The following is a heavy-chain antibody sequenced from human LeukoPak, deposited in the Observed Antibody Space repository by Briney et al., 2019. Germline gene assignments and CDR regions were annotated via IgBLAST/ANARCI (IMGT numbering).Heavy chain of an antibody. CDR1: GFTFSSYA. V-gene: IGHV3-23*01. D-gene: IGHD6-13*01. CDR2: ISGSGGST. J-gene: IGHJ4*02. CDR3: AKVDSSSWYCFDY. Sequence: GGSLRLSCAASGFTFSSYAISWVRQAPGKGLEWVSAISGSGGSTYYADSVKGRFTISRDNSKNTLYLQMNSLRAEDTAVYYCAKVDSSSWYCFDYWGQGTLVTVSS.